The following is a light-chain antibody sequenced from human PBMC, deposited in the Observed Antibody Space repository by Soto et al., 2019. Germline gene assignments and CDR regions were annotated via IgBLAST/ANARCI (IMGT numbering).Light chain of an antibody. J-gene: IGKJ1*01. CDR1: QSVSSSY. CDR3: QQYGSSPGT. CDR2: GAS. V-gene: IGKV3-20*01. Sequence: EIVLTQSPGTLSLSPGERATLSCRASQSVSSSYLAWYQQKPGQAPRLLIYGASSRATGIPDRFSGSGSGTVFTLTIXXXXXEDFAVYYCQQYGSSPGTFGQG.